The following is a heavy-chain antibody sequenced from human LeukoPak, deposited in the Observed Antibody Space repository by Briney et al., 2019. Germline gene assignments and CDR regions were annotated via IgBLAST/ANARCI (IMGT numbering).Heavy chain of an antibody. V-gene: IGHV4-4*07. J-gene: IGHJ4*02. Sequence: SETLSLTCTVSGGSISSYYWSWVRQPAGKGLEWMGRIYTSGSTNYNPALKSRVTMSIDTSKNQFSLKLSSLTAADTAVYYCARAPAYCGGDCYLDYWGQGNLVTVSS. CDR2: IYTSGST. CDR3: ARAPAYCGGDCYLDY. D-gene: IGHD2-21*02. CDR1: GGSISSYY.